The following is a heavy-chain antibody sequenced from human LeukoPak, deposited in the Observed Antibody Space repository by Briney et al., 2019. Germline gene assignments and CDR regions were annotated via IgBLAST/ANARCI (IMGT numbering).Heavy chain of an antibody. J-gene: IGHJ4*02. CDR2: ISAYNGNT. D-gene: IGHD6-19*01. V-gene: IGHV1-18*01. CDR1: GYTFTSYG. Sequence: ASVNVSCKASGYTFTSYGISWVRQAPGQGLEWMGWISAYNGNTNYAQKLQGRVTMTTDTSTSTAYMELRSLRSDDTAVYYCARPLSSGWYQYYYDYWGQGTLVTVSS. CDR3: ARPLSSGWYQYYYDY.